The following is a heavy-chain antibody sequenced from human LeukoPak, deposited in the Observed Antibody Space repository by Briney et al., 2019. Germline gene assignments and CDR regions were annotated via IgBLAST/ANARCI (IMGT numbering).Heavy chain of an antibody. J-gene: IGHJ4*02. CDR2: IIPILGIA. D-gene: IGHD3-22*01. Sequence: ASVKVSCKASGGTFSSYAISWVRQAPGQGLEWMGRIIPILGIANYAQKFQGRVTITADKSTSTAYMELSSLRSEDTAVYYCARGTYYYDSSGYPFDYWGQGTLVTVSS. CDR3: ARGTYYYDSSGYPFDY. CDR1: GGTFSSYA. V-gene: IGHV1-69*04.